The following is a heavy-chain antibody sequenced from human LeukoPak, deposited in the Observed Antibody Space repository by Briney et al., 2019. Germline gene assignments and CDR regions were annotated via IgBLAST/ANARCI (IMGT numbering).Heavy chain of an antibody. J-gene: IGHJ6*02. V-gene: IGHV3-7*03. CDR2: IKQDGSEK. Sequence: TGGSLRLSCAASGFTFSSYWMSWVRQAPGKGLEWVANIKQDGSEKYYVDSVKGRFTVSRDDAKNSLYLQMNSLRAEDTAVYYCAGAGATIFGVVIHYYYYGMDVWGQGTTVTVSS. CDR3: AGAGATIFGVVIHYYYYGMDV. CDR1: GFTFSSYW. D-gene: IGHD3-3*01.